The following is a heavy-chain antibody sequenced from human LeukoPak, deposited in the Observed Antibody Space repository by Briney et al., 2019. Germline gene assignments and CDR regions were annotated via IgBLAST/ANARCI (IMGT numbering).Heavy chain of an antibody. CDR2: IYSNGSS. D-gene: IGHD3-10*01. V-gene: IGHV4-4*07. CDR3: ARDRDYGSGSYNWFDP. Sequence: PGGSLRLSCAASGFTFSSYAMSWIRQPAGKGLEWFGRIYSNGSSNYNPSLKSRVTISVDTSKNQFSLKLSSVTAADTAVYYCARDRDYGSGSYNWFDPWGQGTLVTVSS. J-gene: IGHJ5*02. CDR1: GFTFSSYA.